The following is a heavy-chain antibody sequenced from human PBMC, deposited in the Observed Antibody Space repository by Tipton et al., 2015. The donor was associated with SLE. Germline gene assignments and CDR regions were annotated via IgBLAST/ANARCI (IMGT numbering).Heavy chain of an antibody. V-gene: IGHV4-4*07. CDR1: GGSISSYY. J-gene: IGHJ4*02. D-gene: IGHD3-22*01. CDR2: IYTSGST. CDR3: ARQLTSGYYYEFGY. Sequence: TLSLTCTVSGGSISSYYWSWIRQPAGKGLEWIGRIYTSGSTNYNPSLKSRGTISVDTSKNQYSLRLTSVTAADTAVYYCARQLTSGYYYEFGYWGQGMLVTVSS.